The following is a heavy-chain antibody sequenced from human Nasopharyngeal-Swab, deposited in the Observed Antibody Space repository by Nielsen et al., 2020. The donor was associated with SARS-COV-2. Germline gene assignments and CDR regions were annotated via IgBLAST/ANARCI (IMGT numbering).Heavy chain of an antibody. V-gene: IGHV3-11*04. J-gene: IGHJ4*02. CDR3: ARVWELLSFDY. Sequence: VVSLRRYSAASGFTFSDYYMSWIRQAPGKGLEWVSYISSSGSTIYYADSVKGRFTISRDNAKNSLYLQMNSLRAEDTAVYYCARVWELLSFDYWGQGTLVTVSS. CDR1: GFTFSDYY. CDR2: ISSSGSTI. D-gene: IGHD1-26*01.